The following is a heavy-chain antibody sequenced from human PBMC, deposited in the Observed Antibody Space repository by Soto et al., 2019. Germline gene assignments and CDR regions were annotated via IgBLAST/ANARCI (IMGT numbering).Heavy chain of an antibody. V-gene: IGHV3-74*01. D-gene: IGHD6-19*01. Sequence: EVQLVESGGGLVQPGGSLRLSCAGSGFTFSGYWMHWVRQAPGKGPMWVSRLNPNGTFTTNADSVKFRFTISRDNAKHTVCLQMNSLRAEDTAGYYCGRGGTSPPYWRGCYIWCQGTLVTASS. CDR3: GRGGTSPPYWRGCYI. J-gene: IGHJ4*02. CDR2: LNPNGTFT. CDR1: GFTFSGYW.